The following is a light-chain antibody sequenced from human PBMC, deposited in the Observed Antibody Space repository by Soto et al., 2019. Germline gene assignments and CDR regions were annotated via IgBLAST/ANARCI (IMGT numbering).Light chain of an antibody. Sequence: DIQMTQSPSSLSASVGDRVTVTCRTSQNIYNYLNWYQQKPGKAPKLLIYAASSVQSGVRLRFSGTGSGTDFTLTISSLQPEDFATYYCEQTYSTPVTFGQGTRLEVK. J-gene: IGKJ5*01. CDR3: EQTYSTPVT. CDR1: QNIYNY. V-gene: IGKV1-39*01. CDR2: AAS.